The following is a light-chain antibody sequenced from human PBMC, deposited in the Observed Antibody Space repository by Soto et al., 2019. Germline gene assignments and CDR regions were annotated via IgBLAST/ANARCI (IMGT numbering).Light chain of an antibody. Sequence: EIVLTQSPATLSLSPGERATLSCRASQSVSSQLAWYQQKPGQAPRLLIYDASNRATGIPARFRGSGSGTDFTLTISSLEPEDFAFYYCQQRGNWPSLTFGGGTKVDIK. CDR1: QSVSSQ. J-gene: IGKJ4*01. CDR2: DAS. V-gene: IGKV3-11*01. CDR3: QQRGNWPSLT.